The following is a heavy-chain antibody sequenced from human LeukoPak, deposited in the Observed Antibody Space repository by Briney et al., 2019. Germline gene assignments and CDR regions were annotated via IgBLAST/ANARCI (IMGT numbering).Heavy chain of an antibody. Sequence: PGGSLRLSCAASGFTVSSNYMSWVRQAPGKGLEWVSVIYSGGSTFHADSVRGRFTISRDNPKNTLYLQMNSLRADDTAVYYCARDVPSRGEQWLVPYYFDYRGQGTLVTVSS. D-gene: IGHD6-19*01. J-gene: IGHJ4*02. CDR1: GFTVSSNY. CDR2: IYSGGST. V-gene: IGHV3-53*01. CDR3: ARDVPSRGEQWLVPYYFDY.